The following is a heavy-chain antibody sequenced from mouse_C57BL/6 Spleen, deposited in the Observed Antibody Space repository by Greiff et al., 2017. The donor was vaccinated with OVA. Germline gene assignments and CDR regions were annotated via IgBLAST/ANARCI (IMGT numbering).Heavy chain of an antibody. CDR2: ISYDGSN. Sequence: EVQLQESGPGLVKPSQSLSLTCSVTGYSITSGYYWNWIRQFPGNKLEWMGYISYDGSNNYNPSLKNRISITRDTSKNQFFLKLNSVTTEDTATYYCARGWDDFDYWGQGTTLTVSS. J-gene: IGHJ2*01. V-gene: IGHV3-6*01. CDR3: ARGWDDFDY. CDR1: GYSITSGYY. D-gene: IGHD4-1*01.